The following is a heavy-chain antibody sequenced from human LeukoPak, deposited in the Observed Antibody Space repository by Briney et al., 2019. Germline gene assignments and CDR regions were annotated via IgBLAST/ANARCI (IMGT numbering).Heavy chain of an antibody. CDR3: AKDFIPDYSSSAYFDY. Sequence: PGRSLRLSCAASGFTFSSYGMHWVRQAPGKGLEWVSGISWNSGSIGYADSVEGRFTISRDNAKNSLYLQMNSLRAEDTALYYCAKDFIPDYSSSAYFDYWGQGTLVTVSS. J-gene: IGHJ4*02. CDR2: ISWNSGSI. V-gene: IGHV3-9*01. CDR1: GFTFSSYG. D-gene: IGHD6-6*01.